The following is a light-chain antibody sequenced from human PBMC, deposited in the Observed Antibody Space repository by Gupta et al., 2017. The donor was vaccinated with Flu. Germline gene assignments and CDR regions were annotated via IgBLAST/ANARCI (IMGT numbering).Light chain of an antibody. CDR1: GGGIASNY. V-gene: IGLV6-57*01. J-gene: IGLJ2*01. CDR3: QTYESDSRV. CDR2: EDI. Sequence: TVTISCTRSGGGIASNYVQWYQQRPGSSPSLLIFEDIRRPSGVPGLFSASVDTSSNSASLTISELKTEDEAVYYCQTYESDSRVFGGGTKLTV.